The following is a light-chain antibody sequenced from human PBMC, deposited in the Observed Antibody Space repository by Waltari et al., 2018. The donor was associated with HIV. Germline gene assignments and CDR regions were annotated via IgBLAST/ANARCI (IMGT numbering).Light chain of an antibody. J-gene: IGKJ4*01. V-gene: IGKV3-11*01. CDR1: QSVTSL. CDR2: DAS. CDR3: QQRSSWPLT. Sequence: SPGERATLSCRASQSVTSLLAWYQQKPGQVPRLLIYDASYRATGIPARFSGSGSGTDFTLSISSLEPDDFAVYYCQQRSSWPLTFGGGTKVEIK.